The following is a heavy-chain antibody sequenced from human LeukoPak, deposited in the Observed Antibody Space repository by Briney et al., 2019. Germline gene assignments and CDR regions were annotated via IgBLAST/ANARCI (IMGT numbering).Heavy chain of an antibody. V-gene: IGHV3-53*01. CDR1: GFSVRTSY. Sequence: GGSLRLSCAASGFSVRTSYMSWVRQAPGKGLEWVSVIYSGGNTYYADSVKGRFTISRDNSKNTLFLQMNSLRAEDTAVYYCASNYDNVGGVDAFDIWGQGTMVTVSS. CDR2: IYSGGNT. J-gene: IGHJ3*02. CDR3: ASNYDNVGGVDAFDI. D-gene: IGHD3-22*01.